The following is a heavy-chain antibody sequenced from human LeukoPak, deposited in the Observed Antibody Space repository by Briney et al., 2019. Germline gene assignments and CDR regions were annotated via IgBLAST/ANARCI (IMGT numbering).Heavy chain of an antibody. CDR2: INWSGSSK. CDR1: GFTFHDYC. V-gene: IGHV3-20*04. CDR3: ARDLTPIAASEDAFDI. J-gene: IGHJ3*02. Sequence: PVVSVRLSCAACGFTFHDYCMIWVRQAPGKGLEGVCGINWSGSSKGYADSVKGRFTISRDNAKNSLYLQMNSLRAEDTALYYCARDLTPIAASEDAFDIWGQGTMVTVSS. D-gene: IGHD6-13*01.